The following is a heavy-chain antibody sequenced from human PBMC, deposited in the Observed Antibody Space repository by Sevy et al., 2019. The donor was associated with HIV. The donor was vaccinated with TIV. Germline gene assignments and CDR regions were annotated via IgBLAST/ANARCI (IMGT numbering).Heavy chain of an antibody. D-gene: IGHD2-2*01. J-gene: IGHJ4*02. CDR1: GYTFTSYR. CDR2: ISTLDVNT. CDR3: ARDDCSSLSCHGSLLY. V-gene: IGHV1-18*01. Sequence: ASVKVSCKASGYTFTSYRISWVRQAPGQGLEWMGWISTLDVNTNNAQRFQGRVTMTTDTSTITAYMELRSLRSDDTAVYYCARDDCSSLSCHGSLLYWGQGTLVTVSS.